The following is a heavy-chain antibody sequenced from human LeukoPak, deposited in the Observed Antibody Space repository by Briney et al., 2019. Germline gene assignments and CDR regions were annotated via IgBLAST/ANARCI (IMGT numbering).Heavy chain of an antibody. D-gene: IGHD1-26*01. CDR2: ISGSGGST. Sequence: GGSLRLSCAASGFTFSSYAMSWVRQAPEKGLEWVSAISGSGGSTYYADSVKGRFTISRDNSKNTLYLQMNSLRAEDTAVYYCAKDLSVSFTSPFDYWGQGTLVTVSS. CDR1: GFTFSSYA. CDR3: AKDLSVSFTSPFDY. J-gene: IGHJ4*02. V-gene: IGHV3-23*01.